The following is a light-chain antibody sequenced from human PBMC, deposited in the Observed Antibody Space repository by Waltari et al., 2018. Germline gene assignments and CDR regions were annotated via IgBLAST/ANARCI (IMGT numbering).Light chain of an antibody. CDR2: RNN. CDR3: AAWDDTLSGVV. Sequence: QSVLTQSPSASAAPGQRVTISCSGSCSNIGRTHVYCNQHVPGTAPKLLIYRNNQRPSGVPDRFSGSKSGTSASLAVSGLRSEDEADYYCAAWDDTLSGVVFGGGTKLTVL. J-gene: IGLJ2*01. CDR1: CSNIGRTH. V-gene: IGLV1-47*01.